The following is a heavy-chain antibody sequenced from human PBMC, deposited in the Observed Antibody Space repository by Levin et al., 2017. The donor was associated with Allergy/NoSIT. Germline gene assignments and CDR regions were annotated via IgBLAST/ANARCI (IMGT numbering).Heavy chain of an antibody. CDR1: GVSITSGGYY. J-gene: IGHJ6*03. Sequence: SETLSLTCTVSGVSITSGGYYWSWIRQHPGKGLEWIGYIHYSGSTYYNPSLKSRVAISADTSKNQFSLKLTSVTAADTAVYYCARGLHGSGEDFYFSSMDVWGNGTTVTVSS. D-gene: IGHD3-10*01. CDR2: IHYSGST. CDR3: ARGLHGSGEDFYFSSMDV. V-gene: IGHV4-31*03.